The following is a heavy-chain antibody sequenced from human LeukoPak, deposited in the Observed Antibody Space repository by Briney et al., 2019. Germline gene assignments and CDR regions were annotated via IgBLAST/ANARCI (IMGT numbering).Heavy chain of an antibody. CDR3: ARVGTLQLWSLGYFDY. J-gene: IGHJ4*02. D-gene: IGHD5-18*01. CDR1: GFTFSSYA. Sequence: GGSLRLSCTASGFTFSSYAMSWVRQAPGKGLEWVAGISDSGEITFYADSVKGRFTISRDNSKNTLYLQMSSLRAEDTAVYYCARVGTLQLWSLGYFDYWGQGTLVTVSS. CDR2: ISDSGEIT. V-gene: IGHV3-23*01.